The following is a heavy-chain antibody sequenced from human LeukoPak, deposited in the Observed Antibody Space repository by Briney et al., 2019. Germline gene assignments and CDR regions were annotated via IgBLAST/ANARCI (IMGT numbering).Heavy chain of an antibody. D-gene: IGHD3-22*01. CDR3: ARDSHYDSSGPGGDDAFDI. CDR2: INPNSGGT. CDR1: GGTFTSYA. V-gene: IGHV1-2*02. Sequence: ASVRVSCKASGGTFTSYAISWVRQAPGQGLEWMGWINPNSGGTNYAQKFQGRVTMTRDTSISTAYMELSRLRSDDTAVYYCARDSHYDSSGPGGDDAFDIWGQGTMVTVSS. J-gene: IGHJ3*02.